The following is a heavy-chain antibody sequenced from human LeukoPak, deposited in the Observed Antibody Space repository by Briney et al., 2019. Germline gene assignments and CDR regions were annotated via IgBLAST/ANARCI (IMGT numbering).Heavy chain of an antibody. Sequence: GGSLRLSCAASGFTFSSYSMNWVRQAPGKGLEWVSSISGSSSYIYYADSVKGRFTISRDNAKNSLYLQMNSLRAEDTAVYYCAIIVVVTAKGGIDYWGQGTLVTVSS. V-gene: IGHV3-21*01. CDR1: GFTFSSYS. J-gene: IGHJ4*02. CDR2: ISGSSSYI. CDR3: AIIVVVTAKGGIDY. D-gene: IGHD2-21*02.